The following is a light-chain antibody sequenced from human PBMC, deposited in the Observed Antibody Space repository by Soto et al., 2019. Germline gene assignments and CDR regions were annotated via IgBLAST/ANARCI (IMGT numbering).Light chain of an antibody. Sequence: EIVITQSPGTLSLSPGERANLSCRASQSITSKYITWYQQKPGQAPRLLIYDTSSRATGIPDRFTGSGSGTDFSLTISRVQPEDFAVYYCQQHGSTPITFGHGTRLEIK. V-gene: IGKV3-20*01. CDR1: QSITSKY. CDR2: DTS. J-gene: IGKJ5*01. CDR3: QQHGSTPIT.